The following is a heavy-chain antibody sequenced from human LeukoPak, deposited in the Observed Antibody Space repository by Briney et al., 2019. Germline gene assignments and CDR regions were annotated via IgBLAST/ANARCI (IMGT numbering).Heavy chain of an antibody. CDR2: ISSSSSYI. V-gene: IGHV3-21*01. J-gene: IGHJ4*02. Sequence: PGGSLRLSCAASGFTFSNYAMTWVRQAPGKGLEWVSSISSSSSYIYYADSVKGRFTISRDNAKNSLYLQMNSLRAEDTAVYYCATENWFGELVLDYWGQGTLVTVSS. CDR3: ATENWFGELVLDY. CDR1: GFTFSNYA. D-gene: IGHD3-10*01.